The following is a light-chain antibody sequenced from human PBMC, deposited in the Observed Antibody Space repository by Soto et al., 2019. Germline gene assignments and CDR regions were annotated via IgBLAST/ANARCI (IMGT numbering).Light chain of an antibody. CDR3: QQYNNWPRT. CDR1: QSVSIN. J-gene: IGKJ2*01. CDR2: GAS. V-gene: IGKV3-15*01. Sequence: EIVMTQSPATLSVSPGERATLSCRASQSVSINLAWYQQKRGQAPRLLIYGASTRATGIPGRFSGSGSGTQFTLTISSLQSEDFAVYYCQQYNNWPRTFGQGTKLEIK.